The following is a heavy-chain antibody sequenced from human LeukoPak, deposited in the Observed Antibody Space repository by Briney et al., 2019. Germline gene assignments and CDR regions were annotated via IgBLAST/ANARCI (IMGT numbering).Heavy chain of an antibody. D-gene: IGHD7-27*01. Sequence: GRSLRLSCAASGFTFSSYAMSWVRQAPGKGLEWVANIKQGGREKFYVDSVKGRFTISRDNAKNSLYLQMNSPRAEDTAVYYCARDTWGYFDLWGRGTQVTVSS. CDR3: ARDTWGYFDL. CDR1: GFTFSSYA. CDR2: IKQGGREK. V-gene: IGHV3-7*04. J-gene: IGHJ2*01.